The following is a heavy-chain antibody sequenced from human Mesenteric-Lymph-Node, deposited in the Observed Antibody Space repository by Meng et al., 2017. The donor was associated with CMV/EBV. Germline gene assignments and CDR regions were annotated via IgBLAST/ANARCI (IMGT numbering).Heavy chain of an antibody. CDR1: GFRFSDSW. V-gene: IGHV3-74*03. Sequence: GESLKISCAASGFRFSDSWMLWVRQAPGKGLVWVSRIKGDGSGITYTDSVKGRFTISRDNSKNTLYLHMNGLRAEDTGIYYCGRELRTSFDNWGQGTVVTSPQ. J-gene: IGHJ4*02. CDR3: GRELRTSFDN. CDR2: IKGDGSGI.